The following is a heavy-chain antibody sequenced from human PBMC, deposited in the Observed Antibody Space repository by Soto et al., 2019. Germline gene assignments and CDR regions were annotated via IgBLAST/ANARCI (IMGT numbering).Heavy chain of an antibody. CDR1: GFTFSSYS. CDR3: ARDPGYSSSWYLDYYYYYGMDV. CDR2: ISSSSSYI. V-gene: IGHV3-21*01. Sequence: GGSLRLSCAASGFTFSSYSMNWVRQAPGKGLEWVSSISSSSSYIYYADSVKGRFTISRDNAKNSLYLQMNSLRAEDTAVYYCARDPGYSSSWYLDYYYYYGMDVWGQGTTVTVS. D-gene: IGHD6-13*01. J-gene: IGHJ6*02.